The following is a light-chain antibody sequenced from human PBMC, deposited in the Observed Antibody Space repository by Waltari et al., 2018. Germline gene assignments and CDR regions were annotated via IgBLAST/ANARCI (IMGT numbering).Light chain of an antibody. J-gene: IGLJ3*02. CDR2: YISDSDK. CDR1: SGINVGAYR. CDR3: MIWHNNAWV. Sequence: QAVLTQPSSLSASPGASASLTCTFRSGINVGAYRTYWYQQKPGSPPQYLLRYISDSDKQQGSGVPSRFSGAKDPSANAGILLISGLQSDDEADYFCMIWHNNAWVFGGGTKLTVL. V-gene: IGLV5-45*02.